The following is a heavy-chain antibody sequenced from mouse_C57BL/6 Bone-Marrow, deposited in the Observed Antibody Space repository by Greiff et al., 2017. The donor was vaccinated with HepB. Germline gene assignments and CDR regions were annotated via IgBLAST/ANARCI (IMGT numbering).Heavy chain of an antibody. V-gene: IGHV1-50*01. CDR3: ARRVTGFAY. CDR1: GYTFTSYW. Sequence: VQLQQSGAELVKPGASVKLSCKASGYTFTSYWMQWVKQRPGQGLEWIGEIDPSDSYTNYNQKFKGKATLTVDTSSSTAYMQLSSLTSEDSAVYYCARRVTGFAYWGQGTLVTVSA. D-gene: IGHD2-5*01. CDR2: IDPSDSYT. J-gene: IGHJ3*01.